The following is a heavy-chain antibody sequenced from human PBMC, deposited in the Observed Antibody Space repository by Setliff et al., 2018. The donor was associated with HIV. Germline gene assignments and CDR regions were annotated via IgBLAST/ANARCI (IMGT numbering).Heavy chain of an antibody. CDR2: MNPDSGNT. D-gene: IGHD2-15*01. CDR1: GYTSTSYD. CDR3: ARTWSGGSSVYYYYYMDV. V-gene: IGHV1-8*01. J-gene: IGHJ6*03. Sequence: ASVKVSCKASGYTSTSYDINWVRQATGQGLEWMGWMNPDSGNTGSAQNFQGRLTITWNTSISTAYMELGSLGFDDTAVYFCARTWSGGSSVYYYYYMDVWGQGTAVTVSS.